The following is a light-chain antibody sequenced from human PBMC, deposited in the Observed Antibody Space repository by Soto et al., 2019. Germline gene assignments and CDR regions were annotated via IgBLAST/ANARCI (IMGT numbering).Light chain of an antibody. J-gene: IGKJ4*01. Sequence: EIVLTQSPATLALSPGERATLSCRASQSVRNYLAWYQQKPGQAPRLLIYGASTRATGIPARFSGSGSGTEFTLTISSLQSEDFAVYYCQPYNNWPLTFGGGTKVDIK. CDR1: QSVRNY. CDR2: GAS. CDR3: QPYNNWPLT. V-gene: IGKV3D-15*01.